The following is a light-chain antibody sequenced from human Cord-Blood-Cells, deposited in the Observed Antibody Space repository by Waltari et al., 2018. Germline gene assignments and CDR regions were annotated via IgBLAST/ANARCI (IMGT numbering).Light chain of an antibody. J-gene: IGLJ1*01. V-gene: IGLV1-51*02. Sequence: QSVLTQPPSVSAAPGQKVTISCSGSSSNIGHNYVSWYQQLPGTAPKLLIYENSKRPSGSPDRFSGSKSGTSATLGITGLQTGDEADYYCGTWDSSLSAVYVFGTGTKVTVL. CDR2: ENS. CDR1: SSNIGHNY. CDR3: GTWDSSLSAVYV.